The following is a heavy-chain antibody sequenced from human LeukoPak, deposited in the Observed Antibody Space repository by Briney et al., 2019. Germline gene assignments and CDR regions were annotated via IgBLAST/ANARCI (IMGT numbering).Heavy chain of an antibody. CDR2: ISAYNGNT. CDR1: GYTFTSYG. V-gene: IGHV1-18*01. Sequence: ASVKVSCKASGYTFTSYGINWVRQAPGQGLEWMGWISAYNGNTNYAQKLQGRVTMTTDTSTSTAYMELRSLRSDDTAVYYCARGAQGIVVVPAATYYFDYWGQGTLVTVSS. J-gene: IGHJ4*02. D-gene: IGHD2-2*01. CDR3: ARGAQGIVVVPAATYYFDY.